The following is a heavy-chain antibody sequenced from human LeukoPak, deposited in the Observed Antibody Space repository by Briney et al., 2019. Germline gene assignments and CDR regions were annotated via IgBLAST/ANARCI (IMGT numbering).Heavy chain of an antibody. CDR1: GGSISSSSYY. D-gene: IGHD3-3*01. CDR3: ARRGQTYYDFWSGYPSRKNAFDI. J-gene: IGHJ3*02. CDR2: IYYSGST. Sequence: PSETLSLTCTVSGGSISSSSYYWGWIRQPPGKGLEWIGSIYYSGSTYYNPSLKSRVTISVDTSKNQFTLKLGSVTAADTAVYYCARRGQTYYDFWSGYPSRKNAFDIWGQGTMVTVSS. V-gene: IGHV4-39*01.